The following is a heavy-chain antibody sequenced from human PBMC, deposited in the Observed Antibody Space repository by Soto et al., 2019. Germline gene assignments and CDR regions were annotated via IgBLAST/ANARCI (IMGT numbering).Heavy chain of an antibody. D-gene: IGHD3-10*01. CDR3: ARGGDSHYFDY. Sequence: QVQLQQWGAGLLKPSEPLSLTCAVYGGSFSGYYWSWIRQPPGKGLEWIGEINHSGSTNYNPSLKSRVTISVDTSKNQFSLKLSSVTAADTAVYYCARGGDSHYFDYWGQGTLVTVSS. V-gene: IGHV4-34*01. CDR2: INHSGST. CDR1: GGSFSGYY. J-gene: IGHJ4*02.